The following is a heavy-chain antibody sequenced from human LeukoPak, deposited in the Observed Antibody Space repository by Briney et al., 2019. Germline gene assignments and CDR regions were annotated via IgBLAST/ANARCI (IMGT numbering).Heavy chain of an antibody. V-gene: IGHV4-4*07. CDR3: ARANSYDSSGHYYEFGH. J-gene: IGHJ4*02. CDR1: GGSISSYY. Sequence: SETLSLTCTVSGGSISSYYWSWIRQPAGKGLERIGRIYTSGITNYNPSLKSRVTMSVDTSKNQFSLKLTSVTAADTAVYYCARANSYDSSGHYYEFGHWGQGTLVTVSS. CDR2: IYTSGIT. D-gene: IGHD3-22*01.